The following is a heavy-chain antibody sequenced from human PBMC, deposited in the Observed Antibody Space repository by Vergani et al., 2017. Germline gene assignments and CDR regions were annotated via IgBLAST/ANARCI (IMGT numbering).Heavy chain of an antibody. CDR2: INHSGST. CDR1: GGSFSGYY. Sequence: QVQLQQWGAGLLKPSETLSLTCAVYGGSFSGYYWSWIRQPPGKGLEWFGEINHSGSTNYNPSLKSRVTISVDTSKNQFSLKLSSVTAADTAVYYCARVSAVAGKVDYWGQGTLVTVSS. J-gene: IGHJ4*02. CDR3: ARVSAVAGKVDY. V-gene: IGHV4-34*01. D-gene: IGHD6-19*01.